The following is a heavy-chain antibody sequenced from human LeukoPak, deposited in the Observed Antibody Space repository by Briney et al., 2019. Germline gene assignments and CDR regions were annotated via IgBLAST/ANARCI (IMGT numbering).Heavy chain of an antibody. V-gene: IGHV1-69*06. Sequence: SVKVSCKTSGGTFSTFAISWVRQAPGQGLEWMGRIIPIFGTANYAQKFQGRVTITADKSTSTAYMELSSLRSEDTAVYYCARMYSSSIFGWFDPWGQGTLVTVTS. J-gene: IGHJ5*02. CDR1: GGTFSTFA. CDR3: ARMYSSSIFGWFDP. CDR2: IIPIFGTA. D-gene: IGHD6-6*01.